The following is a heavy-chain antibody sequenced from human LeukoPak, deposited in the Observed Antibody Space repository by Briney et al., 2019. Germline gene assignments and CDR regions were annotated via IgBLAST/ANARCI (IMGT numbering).Heavy chain of an antibody. J-gene: IGHJ4*02. CDR1: GYTFTSYA. CDR3: AAVDYGDY. D-gene: IGHD3-16*01. CDR2: INGGNDNT. V-gene: IGHV1-3*01. Sequence: RASVKVSCKASGYTFTSYAMHWVRQAPGQRLEWMGWINGGNDNTKYSEKFQGRVTFTKDTSASTAYMELSSLRSEDTAVYYCAAVDYGDYWGQGTLVTVS.